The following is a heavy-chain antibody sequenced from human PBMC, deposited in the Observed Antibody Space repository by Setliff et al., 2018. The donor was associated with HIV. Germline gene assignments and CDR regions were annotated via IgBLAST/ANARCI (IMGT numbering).Heavy chain of an antibody. CDR1: DGSTSSYY. Sequence: SETLSLTCTVSDGSTSSYYWNWFRQPAGKGLEWIGRIYTSGSTNYNPSLKSRITISVDTSKNQFSLKLSSVTAADTAVYYCARGGYCSGGTCPFDYWGQGTLVTVSS. CDR2: IYTSGST. D-gene: IGHD2-15*01. J-gene: IGHJ4*02. V-gene: IGHV4-4*07. CDR3: ARGGYCSGGTCPFDY.